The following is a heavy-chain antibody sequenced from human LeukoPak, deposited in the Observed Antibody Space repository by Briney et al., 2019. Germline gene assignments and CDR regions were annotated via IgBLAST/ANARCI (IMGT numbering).Heavy chain of an antibody. CDR3: ARDGAGDASDY. D-gene: IGHD7-27*01. V-gene: IGHV4-39*07. Sequence: SETLSLTCTVSGGSISSSSYYWGWIRQPPGKGLEWIGSIYYSGSTYHNPSLKSRVTISVDTSKNQFSLKLSSVTAADTAVYYCARDGAGDASDYWGQGTLVTVSS. CDR1: GGSISSSSYY. J-gene: IGHJ4*02. CDR2: IYYSGST.